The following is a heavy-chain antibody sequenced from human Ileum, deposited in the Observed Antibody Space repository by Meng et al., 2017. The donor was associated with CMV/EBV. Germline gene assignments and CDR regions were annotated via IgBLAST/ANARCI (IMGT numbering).Heavy chain of an antibody. J-gene: IGHJ4*02. Sequence: GGSLRLSCAASGFTFSSYGMTWVRQAPGKGLEWVSALSASGDSTFYADSVKGRFTISRDNSKNTLYLQMNSLGAEDTAVYYCATGQERYHYWGQGTLVTVSS. V-gene: IGHV3-23*01. D-gene: IGHD1-1*01. CDR3: ATGQERYHY. CDR2: LSASGDST. CDR1: GFTFSSYG.